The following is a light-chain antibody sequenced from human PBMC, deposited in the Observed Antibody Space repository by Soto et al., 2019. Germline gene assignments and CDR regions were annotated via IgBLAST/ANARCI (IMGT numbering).Light chain of an antibody. CDR3: QSFVRSLTAWV. CDR2: GNS. J-gene: IGLJ3*02. V-gene: IGLV1-40*01. CDR1: SSNIGAGYD. Sequence: QSVLTQPPSVSGAPGQRVTISCTGSSSNIGAGYDVHWYRQLPGAAPTLLISGNSDRPSGVPDRFSGSKSGPSAALAISGLQTDDEADYYCQSFVRSLTAWVFGGGTKLTVL.